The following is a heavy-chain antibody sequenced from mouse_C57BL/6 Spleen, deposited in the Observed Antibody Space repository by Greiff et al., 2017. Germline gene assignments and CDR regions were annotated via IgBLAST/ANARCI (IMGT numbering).Heavy chain of an antibody. Sequence: VQLQQSGAELVKPGASVKLSCKASGYTFTEYTIHWVKQRSGQGLEWIGWFYPGSGSIKYNEKFKDKATLTADKSSGTVYMELSRLTSGDSAVYFCARHEGGRGYGNDYYAMDYWGQGTSVTVSS. CDR2: FYPGSGSI. V-gene: IGHV1-62-2*01. CDR1: GYTFTEYT. CDR3: ARHEGGRGYGNDYYAMDY. D-gene: IGHD2-10*02. J-gene: IGHJ4*01.